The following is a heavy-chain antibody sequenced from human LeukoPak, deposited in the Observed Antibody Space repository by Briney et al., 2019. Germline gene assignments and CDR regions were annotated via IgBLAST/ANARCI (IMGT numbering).Heavy chain of an antibody. CDR2: ISISGNTI. CDR3: VLSHYGMDV. J-gene: IGHJ6*02. D-gene: IGHD3-16*01. Sequence: GGSLRLSCAASGVTFSSYSMNWVRRAPGKGLEWVSYISISGNTISYADSVKGRFTISRDNAKNSLYLQMNSLRDEDTAVYYCVLSHYGMDVWGQGTTVTVS. V-gene: IGHV3-48*02. CDR1: GVTFSSYS.